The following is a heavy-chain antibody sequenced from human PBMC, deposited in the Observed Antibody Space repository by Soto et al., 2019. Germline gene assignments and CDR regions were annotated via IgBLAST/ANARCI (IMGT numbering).Heavy chain of an antibody. D-gene: IGHD3-3*01. Sequence: QVQLVESGGGVVQPGRSLRLSCAASGFTFTSYAMHWVRQAPGKGLEWVALISYDGSNKYYADSVKGRFTISRDNSKHTLYLQMNSLRAEDTAVYYCASGVVIINTDYYYGMDVWGQGTSVTVSS. CDR1: GFTFTSYA. CDR3: ASGVVIINTDYYYGMDV. CDR2: ISYDGSNK. J-gene: IGHJ6*02. V-gene: IGHV3-30-3*01.